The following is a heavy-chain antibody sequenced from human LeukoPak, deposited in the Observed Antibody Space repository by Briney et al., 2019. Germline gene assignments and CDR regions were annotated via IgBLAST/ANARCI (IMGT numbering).Heavy chain of an antibody. J-gene: IGHJ4*02. CDR3: ARVGYSYGVDY. CDR2: INPNSGGT. V-gene: IGHV1-2*06. D-gene: IGHD5-18*01. CDR1: GYTFTGYY. Sequence: ASVKVSCKASGYTFTGYYMHGVRQAPGQGLEWMGRINPNSGGTNYAQKFQGRVTMTRDTSISTAYMELSRLRSDDTAVYSCARVGYSYGVDYWGQGTLVTVSS.